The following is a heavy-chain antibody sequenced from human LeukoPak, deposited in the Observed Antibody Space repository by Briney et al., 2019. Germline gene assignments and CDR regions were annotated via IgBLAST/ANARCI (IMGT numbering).Heavy chain of an antibody. Sequence: ASVKVSCKASGYTFTSYDINWVRQATGQGLEWMGWMNPNSGNTGYAQKFQGRATMTRNTSISTAYMELSSLRSEDTAVYYCARLTRFYYYYYGMDVWGQGTTVTVSS. CDR1: GYTFTSYD. CDR3: ARLTRFYYYYYGMDV. CDR2: MNPNSGNT. V-gene: IGHV1-8*01. J-gene: IGHJ6*02. D-gene: IGHD3-3*01.